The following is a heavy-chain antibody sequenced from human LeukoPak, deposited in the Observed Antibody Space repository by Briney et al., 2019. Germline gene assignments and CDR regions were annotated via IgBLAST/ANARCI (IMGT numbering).Heavy chain of an antibody. D-gene: IGHD3-22*01. V-gene: IGHV1-24*01. CDR2: FDPEDGET. Sequence: SVKVSCKVSGYTLTELSMHWVRQAPGKGLEWMGGFDPEDGETIDAQKFQGRVTMTEDTSPDTAYMELSSLRSEETAVYYCATWSYYDSSGYFGYWGEGTLVTASS. CDR3: ATWSYYDSSGYFGY. J-gene: IGHJ4*02. CDR1: GYTLTELS.